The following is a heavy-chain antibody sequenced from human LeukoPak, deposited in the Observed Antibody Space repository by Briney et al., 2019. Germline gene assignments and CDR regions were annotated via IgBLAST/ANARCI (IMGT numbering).Heavy chain of an antibody. V-gene: IGHV4-39*01. CDR1: GGSISSSGFY. Sequence: SETLSLTCTVSGGSISSSGFYWGWIRQPPGKWLEWIGTTYYSGSTYYNPSLKSRVTISEDTSKNQVSLELSSVTAADTAVYYCVRHSRVVAFDYWGQGNLVTVSS. D-gene: IGHD2-15*01. CDR2: TYYSGST. CDR3: VRHSRVVAFDY. J-gene: IGHJ4*02.